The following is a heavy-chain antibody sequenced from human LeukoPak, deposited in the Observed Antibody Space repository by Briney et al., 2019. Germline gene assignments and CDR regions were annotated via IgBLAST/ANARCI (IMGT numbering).Heavy chain of an antibody. Sequence: GGSLRPSCAASGFTFSSYAMSWVRQAPGKGLEWVSAISGSGVSTYYADSVKGRFTISGDNAKNSLYLQMNSLRAEDTAVYYCALEYCSGGSCYSGGFDYWGQGTLVTVSS. CDR2: ISGSGVST. V-gene: IGHV3-23*01. CDR1: GFTFSSYA. CDR3: ALEYCSGGSCYSGGFDY. D-gene: IGHD2-15*01. J-gene: IGHJ4*02.